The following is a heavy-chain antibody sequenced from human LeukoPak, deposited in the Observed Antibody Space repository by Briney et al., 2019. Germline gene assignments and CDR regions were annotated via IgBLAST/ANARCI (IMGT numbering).Heavy chain of an antibody. J-gene: IGHJ6*02. CDR1: GFTFSSYA. D-gene: IGHD6-13*01. V-gene: IGHV3-53*01. CDR3: ARDFPRQQLAVSHYYYGMDV. CDR2: IYSGGST. Sequence: GGSLRLSCAASGFTFSSYAMSWVRQAPGKGLEWVSVIYSGGSTYYADSVKGRFTISRDNSKNTLYLQMNSLRAEDTAVYYCARDFPRQQLAVSHYYYGMDVWGQGTTVTVSS.